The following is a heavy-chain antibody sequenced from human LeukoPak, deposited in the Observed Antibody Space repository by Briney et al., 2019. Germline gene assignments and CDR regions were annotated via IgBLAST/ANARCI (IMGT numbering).Heavy chain of an antibody. D-gene: IGHD2-2*01. CDR1: GFTFSTYA. V-gene: IGHV3-23*01. J-gene: IGHJ4*02. CDR3: AKRYCTSTKCYQLDY. CDR2: ISCSGGST. Sequence: PGGSLRLSCAASGFTFSTYAMSWVRQAPGKGLEWVSGISCSGGSTYYADSVKGRFTISRDNSKNTLYLQMNSLRAEDTAVYYCAKRYCTSTKCYQLDYWGQGTLVTVSS.